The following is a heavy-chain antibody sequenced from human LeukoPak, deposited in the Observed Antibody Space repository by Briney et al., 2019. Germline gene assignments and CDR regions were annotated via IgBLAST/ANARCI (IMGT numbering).Heavy chain of an antibody. Sequence: GGSLRLSCAASGFIVSNNYMSWVRQAPGKGLEWVSVLHSGGSTYYADSVKGRFTISRDNSKNTLYLQMNSLRAEDTAVYYCAKNPMKFRIAVGLDYWGQGTLVTVSS. V-gene: IGHV3-53*01. CDR1: GFIVSNNY. CDR2: LHSGGST. D-gene: IGHD6-19*01. J-gene: IGHJ4*02. CDR3: AKNPMKFRIAVGLDY.